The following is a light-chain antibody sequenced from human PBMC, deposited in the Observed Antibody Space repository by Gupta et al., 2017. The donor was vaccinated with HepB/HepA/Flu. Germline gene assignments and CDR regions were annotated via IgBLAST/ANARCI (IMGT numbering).Light chain of an antibody. J-gene: IGKJ2*01. CDR1: QGISSY. Sequence: AIRPTQSPSSFSASTGDSVTITCRARQGISSYLAWYQQKPGKAPELLIYAASTLQSGVPSRFSGSGSGTDFTLTISCLQSEDFATYYWEQYYSYPYTFGQGTKLEIK. CDR2: AAS. CDR3: EQYYSYPYT. V-gene: IGKV1-8*01.